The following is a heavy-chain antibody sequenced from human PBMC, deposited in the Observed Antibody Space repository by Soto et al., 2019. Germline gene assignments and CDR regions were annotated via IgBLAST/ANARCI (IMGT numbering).Heavy chain of an antibody. CDR3: ARDFVVGGPTINYYYGMDV. CDR1: GFIFSSYA. Sequence: GGSLRLSCAASGFIFSSYAMHWVRQAPGKGLEWVAVISYDGSNKYYADSVKGRFTISRDNSKNTLYLQMNSLGAEDTAVYYCARDFVVGGPTINYYYGMDVWGQGTTVTVS. CDR2: ISYDGSNK. V-gene: IGHV3-30*14. D-gene: IGHD1-26*01. J-gene: IGHJ6*02.